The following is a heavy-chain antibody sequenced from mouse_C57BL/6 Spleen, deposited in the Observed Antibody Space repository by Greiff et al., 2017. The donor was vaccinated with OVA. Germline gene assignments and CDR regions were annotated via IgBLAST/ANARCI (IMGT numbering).Heavy chain of an antibody. CDR1: GFTFSDYG. CDR2: ISNLAYSI. CDR3: ARHTGTGAMDY. V-gene: IGHV5-15*01. J-gene: IGHJ4*01. D-gene: IGHD4-1*01. Sequence: EVKLQESGGGLVQPGGSLKLSCAASGFTFSDYGMAWVRQAPRKGSEWVAFISNLAYSIYYEDTVTGRFTISRENAKNTLYLEMSSLRSEDTAMYYCARHTGTGAMDYWGQGTSVTVSS.